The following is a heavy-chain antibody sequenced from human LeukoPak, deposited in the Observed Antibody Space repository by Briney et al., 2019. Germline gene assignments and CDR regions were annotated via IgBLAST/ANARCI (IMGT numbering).Heavy chain of an antibody. CDR1: GYTLTNYG. D-gene: IGHD5-12*01. Sequence: ASVKVSCKASGYTLTNYGIIWVRQAPGQGLEWMGWISPYNGKTNYAQKLQGRVILTTDTSTTTTYMELRSLRFDDTAIYYCARSHSGSLRAPFDYWGQGTLVTVSS. CDR3: ARSHSGSLRAPFDY. J-gene: IGHJ4*02. CDR2: ISPYNGKT. V-gene: IGHV1-18*01.